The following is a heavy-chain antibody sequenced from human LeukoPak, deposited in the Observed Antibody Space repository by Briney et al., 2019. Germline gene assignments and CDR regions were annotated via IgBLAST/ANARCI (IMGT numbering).Heavy chain of an antibody. Sequence: GGSLRLSCAASGFTFSNYAMSWVRQAPGKGLEWVANIKQDGSEKYYVDSVKGRFTISRDNAKNSLYLQMNSLRAEDTAVYYCAREYYVWGSYRYTWFDYWGQGTLVTVSS. CDR1: GFTFSNYA. CDR3: AREYYVWGSYRYTWFDY. CDR2: IKQDGSEK. J-gene: IGHJ4*02. V-gene: IGHV3-7*01. D-gene: IGHD3-16*02.